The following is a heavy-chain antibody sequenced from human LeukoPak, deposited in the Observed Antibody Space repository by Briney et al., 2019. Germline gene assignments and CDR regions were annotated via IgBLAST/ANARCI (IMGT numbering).Heavy chain of an antibody. Sequence: PGRSLRLSCVGSGLSLDDYAMHWVREVPGKGLGWVSSISWDSGSQAYADSVRGRFTISRDNAKNSLYLQMNSLRPEDTAFYYCIKDMGFDLLKDAFHVWGQGTLVTVSS. CDR1: GLSLDDYA. CDR2: ISWDSGSQ. V-gene: IGHV3-9*01. J-gene: IGHJ3*01. D-gene: IGHD3-9*01. CDR3: IKDMGFDLLKDAFHV.